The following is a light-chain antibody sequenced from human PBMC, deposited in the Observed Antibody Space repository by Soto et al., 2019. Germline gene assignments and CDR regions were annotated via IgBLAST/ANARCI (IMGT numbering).Light chain of an antibody. Sequence: QSALTQPASVSGSPGQSITISCTGTSSDVGGYNYVPWYQQNPGQAPKLMIYDVSYRPSGVSNRFSGSKSGNTASLTISGLQAEDEAEYYCSSYTSSSTVFGGGTKVTVL. CDR3: SSYTSSSTV. CDR1: SSDVGGYNY. J-gene: IGLJ2*01. V-gene: IGLV2-14*03. CDR2: DVS.